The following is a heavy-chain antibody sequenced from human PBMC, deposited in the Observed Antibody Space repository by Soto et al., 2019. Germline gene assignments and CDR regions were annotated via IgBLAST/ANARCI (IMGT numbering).Heavy chain of an antibody. V-gene: IGHV3-23*01. J-gene: IGHJ4*02. D-gene: IGHD3-10*01. Sequence: GGSLRLSCAASGFTFSNFAMSWVRQTPGKGLEWVSTISGSYGTTYYADSVKGRFTISRDDSKNTLFLQMNSLRAEDTAIYYCAKRVLQSDVSGGFDCWGQGTLVTVSS. CDR1: GFTFSNFA. CDR3: AKRVLQSDVSGGFDC. CDR2: ISGSYGTT.